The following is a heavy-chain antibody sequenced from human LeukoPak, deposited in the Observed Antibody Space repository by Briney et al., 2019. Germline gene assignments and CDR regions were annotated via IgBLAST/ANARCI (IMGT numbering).Heavy chain of an antibody. CDR3: ARVPHAMVRGVIITEFYFDY. Sequence: GGSLRLSCAASGLTFSSYSMNWVRQAPGKGLEWVSSVSSSSNYIYYADSVKGRFTISRDNAKNSLYLQMNSLRAEDTAVYYCARVPHAMVRGVIITEFYFDYWGQGTLVTVSS. CDR1: GLTFSSYS. V-gene: IGHV3-21*01. CDR2: VSSSSNYI. J-gene: IGHJ4*02. D-gene: IGHD3-10*01.